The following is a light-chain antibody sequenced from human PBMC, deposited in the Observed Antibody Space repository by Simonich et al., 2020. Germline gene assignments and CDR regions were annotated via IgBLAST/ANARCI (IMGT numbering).Light chain of an antibody. CDR1: SSDVGSYNL. J-gene: IGLJ3*02. Sequence: QSALTQPASVSGSPGQSITISCTGTSSDVGSYNLVSWYQPHPGKAPKLMIYEGSKRPSGVSNRFSGAKSGNTASLTISGLQAEDEADYYCCSYTSSSNWVFGGGTKLTVL. CDR3: CSYTSSSNWV. V-gene: IGLV2-14*02. CDR2: EGS.